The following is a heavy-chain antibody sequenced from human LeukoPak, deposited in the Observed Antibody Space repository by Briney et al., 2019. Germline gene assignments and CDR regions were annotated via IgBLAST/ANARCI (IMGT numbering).Heavy chain of an antibody. J-gene: IGHJ4*02. CDR3: ARGLHGRVDTATYYFDY. Sequence: SETLSLTCAVYGGSFSGYYWGWIRQPPGKGLEWIGEINHSGSTNYNPSLKSRVTISVDTSKNQFSLKLSSVTAADTAVYYCARGLHGRVDTATYYFDYWGQGTLVTVSS. D-gene: IGHD5-18*01. CDR2: INHSGST. CDR1: GGSFSGYY. V-gene: IGHV4-34*01.